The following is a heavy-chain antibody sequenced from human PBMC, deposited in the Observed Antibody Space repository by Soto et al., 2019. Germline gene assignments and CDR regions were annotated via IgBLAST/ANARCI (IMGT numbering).Heavy chain of an antibody. CDR2: IYPGDSDT. CDR1: GYSFTSYW. J-gene: IGHJ4*02. Sequence: PGESLKISCNGSGYSFTSYWIGWVRQMPGKGLEWMGIIYPGDSDTRYSPSFQGQVTISADKSISTAYLQWSSLKASDTAMYYCARVRHGSGPAHYFDYWGQGTLVTVSS. V-gene: IGHV5-51*01. CDR3: ARVRHGSGPAHYFDY. D-gene: IGHD2-15*01.